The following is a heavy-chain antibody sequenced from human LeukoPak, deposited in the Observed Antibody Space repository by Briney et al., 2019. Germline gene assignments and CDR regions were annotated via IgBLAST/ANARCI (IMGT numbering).Heavy chain of an antibody. CDR2: ISHDGNYK. CDR1: GFTFTNYA. V-gene: IGHV3-30*04. CDR3: ARPGGYGSLAEPSRAPFDP. J-gene: IGHJ5*02. Sequence: GGSLRLSCAASGFTFTNYAMHWVRQAPGKGLEWVAVISHDGNYKYCSDSVRGRVTISRDKSKRTLYLEMNSLTNEDTAVYYCARPGGYGSLAEPSRAPFDPWGQGTLVTVSS. D-gene: IGHD3-10*01.